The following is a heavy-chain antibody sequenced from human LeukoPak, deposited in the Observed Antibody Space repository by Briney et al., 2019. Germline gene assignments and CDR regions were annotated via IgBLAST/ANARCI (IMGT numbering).Heavy chain of an antibody. CDR1: GFSFSSYW. CDR2: IDQGGSVR. Sequence: GGSLRLFCAASGFSFSSYWMSWVRETREKGLEFVANIDQGGSVRNYMDSLKGRCTISRDNAKKSLYLEINSLRADDTAVYYCARDPESSSFDLWGRGALVTVSS. V-gene: IGHV3-7*01. D-gene: IGHD6-13*01. J-gene: IGHJ4*02. CDR3: ARDPESSSFDL.